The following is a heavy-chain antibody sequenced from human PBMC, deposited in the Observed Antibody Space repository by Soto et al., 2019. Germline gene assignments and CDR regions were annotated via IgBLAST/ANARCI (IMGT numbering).Heavy chain of an antibody. V-gene: IGHV3-21*01. D-gene: IGHD5-12*01. J-gene: IGHJ6*02. CDR1: GFTFSSYS. Sequence: PGGSLRLSCAASGFTFSSYSMNWVRQAPGKGLEWVSSISSSSSYIYYADSVKGRFTISRDNAKNSLYLQMNSLRAEDTAVYYCARDRTEGRHTLVATIPIYYYYYGMDVWGQGTTVTVSS. CDR3: ARDRTEGRHTLVATIPIYYYYYGMDV. CDR2: ISSSSSYI.